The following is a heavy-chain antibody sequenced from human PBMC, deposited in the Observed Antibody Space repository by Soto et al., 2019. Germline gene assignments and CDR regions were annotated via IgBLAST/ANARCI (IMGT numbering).Heavy chain of an antibody. CDR2: IYYSAST. CDR1: GGSISSGDYH. Sequence: QVQLQESGPGLVKTSQTLSLTCTVAGGSISSGDYHWTWIRQFPGKGLEWIGAIYYSASTYYNPSPLPPLPISVATSKNTSPLKLPSVTAADPAVYHCASAPRPPSGGMDVWAPGTTVPFPS. J-gene: IGHJ6*02. CDR3: ASAPRPPSGGMDV. V-gene: IGHV4-30-4*01.